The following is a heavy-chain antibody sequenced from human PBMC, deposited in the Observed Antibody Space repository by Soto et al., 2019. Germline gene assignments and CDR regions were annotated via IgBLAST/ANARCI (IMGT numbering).Heavy chain of an antibody. D-gene: IGHD6-13*01. CDR1: GGSISNDAYY. CDR3: ARAGKFSSRSNGLDV. Sequence: QVQLQESGPGLVKPSQTLSLTCTVSGGSISNDAYYWSWIRQHPGKGLEWIAYISNSGNTNYNPSLKSRLTISVDTSKNQFSLRLRSVTAADTAVYYCARAGKFSSRSNGLDVWGQGTTVTVSS. V-gene: IGHV4-31*03. J-gene: IGHJ6*02. CDR2: ISNSGNT.